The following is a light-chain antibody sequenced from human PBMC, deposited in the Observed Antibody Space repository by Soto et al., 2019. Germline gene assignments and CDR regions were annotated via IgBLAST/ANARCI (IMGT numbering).Light chain of an antibody. J-gene: IGKJ1*01. V-gene: IGKV1-13*02. CDR2: AAS. CDR3: QQLTSYPRST. CDR1: QGISSA. Sequence: AIQLTQSPSSLSASVGDRVTITCRASQGISSALAWYQQKPVKAPKLLIYAASTLQTGVPSRFSGSGSGTEFTLTISSLQPEDFATYHCQQLTSYPRSTFGQGTKVDIK.